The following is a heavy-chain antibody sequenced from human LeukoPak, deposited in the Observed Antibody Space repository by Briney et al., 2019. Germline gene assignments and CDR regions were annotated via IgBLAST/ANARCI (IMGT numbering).Heavy chain of an antibody. D-gene: IGHD2-8*01. J-gene: IGHJ4*02. CDR1: GFTFRNYG. V-gene: IGHV3-48*01. Sequence: QPGGTLSLSCAASGFTFRNYGMSWVRQAPGKGLEWVSYISSSSSTIYYADSVKGRFTISRDNAKNSLYLQMNSLRAEDTAVYYCARAYGRRAFDYWGQGTLVTVSS. CDR3: ARAYGRRAFDY. CDR2: ISSSSSTI.